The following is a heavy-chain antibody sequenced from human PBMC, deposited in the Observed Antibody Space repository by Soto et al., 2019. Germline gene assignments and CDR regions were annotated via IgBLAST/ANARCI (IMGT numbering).Heavy chain of an antibody. CDR3: ARAQSRVDSSGYLNHDAFDI. CDR1: GGSISSGGYY. D-gene: IGHD3-22*01. J-gene: IGHJ3*02. Sequence: QVQLQESGPGLVKPSQTLSLTCTVSGGSISSGGYYWSWIRQHPGKGLEWIGYIYYSGSTYYNPSLKRRVTISVDTSKNQFSLKLSSVTAADTAVYYCARAQSRVDSSGYLNHDAFDIWGQGTMVTVSS. V-gene: IGHV4-31*03. CDR2: IYYSGST.